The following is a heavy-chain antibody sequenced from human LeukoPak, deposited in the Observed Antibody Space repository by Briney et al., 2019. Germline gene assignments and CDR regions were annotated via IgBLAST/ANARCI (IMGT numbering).Heavy chain of an antibody. CDR1: GYTFTSYA. V-gene: IGHV7-4-1*02. Sequence: ASVKLSCKASGYTFTSYAMNWVRQAPGQGLEWMGWINTNTGNPTYAQGFTGRFVFSLDTSVSTAYLQISSLKAEDTAVFYCAREGSGYDSGTWYYYYGMDVWGQGTTVTVSS. D-gene: IGHD5-12*01. CDR3: AREGSGYDSGTWYYYYGMDV. CDR2: INTNTGNP. J-gene: IGHJ6*02.